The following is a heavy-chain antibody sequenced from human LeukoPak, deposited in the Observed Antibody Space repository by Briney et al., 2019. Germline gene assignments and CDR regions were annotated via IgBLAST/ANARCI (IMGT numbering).Heavy chain of an antibody. CDR3: ARDSPYYDFWSGYSRGAFDI. J-gene: IGHJ3*02. CDR1: GYTFTSDG. D-gene: IGHD3-3*01. Sequence: ASVKVSCKASGYTFTSDGISWVRQAPGQGLEWMGWISVFNGNTNYAQKLQGRVTMTTDTSTSTAYMELRSLRSDDTAVYYCARDSPYYDFWSGYSRGAFDIWGQGTMVTVSS. V-gene: IGHV1-18*01. CDR2: ISVFNGNT.